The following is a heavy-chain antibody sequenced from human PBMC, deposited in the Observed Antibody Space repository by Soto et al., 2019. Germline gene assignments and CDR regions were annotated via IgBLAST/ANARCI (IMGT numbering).Heavy chain of an antibody. CDR3: AREPTVPTEYYYYYGMDV. CDR1: GGTFSSYA. J-gene: IGHJ6*02. D-gene: IGHD4-17*01. Sequence: GASVKVSCKASGGTFSSYAISWVRQAPGQGLEWMGGIIPIFGTANYAQKFQGRVTITADESTSTAYMEPSSLRSEDTAVYYCAREPTVPTEYYYYYGMDVWGQGTTVTVSS. CDR2: IIPIFGTA. V-gene: IGHV1-69*13.